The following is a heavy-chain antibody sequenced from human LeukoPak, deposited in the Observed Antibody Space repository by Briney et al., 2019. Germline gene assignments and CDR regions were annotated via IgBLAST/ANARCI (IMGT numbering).Heavy chain of an antibody. CDR1: GGSISSGGYY. J-gene: IGHJ4*02. CDR2: IYYSGSA. D-gene: IGHD3-22*01. CDR3: ARVGSSGYYLDY. V-gene: IGHV4-31*03. Sequence: PSETLSLTCTVSGGSISSGGYYWSWIRQHPGKGLEWIGYIYYSGSAYYNPSLKSRVTISVDTSKNQFSLKLSSVTAADTAMYYCARVGSSGYYLDYWGQGTPVTVSS.